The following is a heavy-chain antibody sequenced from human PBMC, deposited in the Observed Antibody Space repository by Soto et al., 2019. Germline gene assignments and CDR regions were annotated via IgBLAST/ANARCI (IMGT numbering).Heavy chain of an antibody. V-gene: IGHV2-5*02. CDR3: ACRTTGTDFDY. CDR1: GFSLSTSGVG. Sequence: QITLKESGPTLVKPTQTLTLTCTFSGFSLSTSGVGVGWFHQPPGKALEWLALIYWDDDKLYSPSLQSRLTITKGTSKNQVVLTMTNMDSVDTGTYYCACRTTGTDFDYWGPGTLVTVSS. CDR2: IYWDDDK. J-gene: IGHJ4*02. D-gene: IGHD1-1*01.